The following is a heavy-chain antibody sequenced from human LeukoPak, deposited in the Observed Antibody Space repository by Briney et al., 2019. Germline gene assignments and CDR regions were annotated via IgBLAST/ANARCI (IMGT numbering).Heavy chain of an antibody. CDR2: INAGNGNT. CDR3: ARELMCSIWYQD. Sequence: ASVKVSCKASGYTFTSYAMHWVRQAPGQRLEWMGWINAGNGNTKYSQKFQGRVTITRDTSASTAYMELSSLRSEDTAEYYCARELMCSIWYQDWGQGTLVTVSS. J-gene: IGHJ4*02. D-gene: IGHD6-13*01. CDR1: GYTFTSYA. V-gene: IGHV1-3*01.